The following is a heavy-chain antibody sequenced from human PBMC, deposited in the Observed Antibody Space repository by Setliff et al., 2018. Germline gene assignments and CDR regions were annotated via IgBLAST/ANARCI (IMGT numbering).Heavy chain of an antibody. V-gene: IGHV4-34*01. CDR2: INHSGGT. Sequence: PSETLSLTCAVYGGSFSGYYWSWIRQPPGKGLEWIGEINHSGGTYYNPSLKSRVTISVDTSKNQFSLKLSSVTAADTAVYYCARGVYCSSTSCSPGLNWFDPWGQGTLVTVSS. D-gene: IGHD2-2*01. CDR3: ARGVYCSSTSCSPGLNWFDP. CDR1: GGSFSGYY. J-gene: IGHJ5*02.